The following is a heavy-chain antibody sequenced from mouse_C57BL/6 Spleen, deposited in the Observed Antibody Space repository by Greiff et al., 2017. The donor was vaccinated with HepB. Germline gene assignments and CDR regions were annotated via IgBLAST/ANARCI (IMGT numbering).Heavy chain of an antibody. Sequence: VKLKESGPGLVAPSQSLSITCTVSGFSLTSYAISWVRQPPGKGLEWLGVIWTGGGTNYNSALKSRLSISKDNSKSQVFLKMNSLQTDDTARYYCARVDSSGKEAWFAYWGQGTLVTVSA. CDR3: ARVDSSGKEAWFAY. D-gene: IGHD3-2*02. J-gene: IGHJ3*01. V-gene: IGHV2-9-1*01. CDR2: IWTGGGT. CDR1: GFSLTSYA.